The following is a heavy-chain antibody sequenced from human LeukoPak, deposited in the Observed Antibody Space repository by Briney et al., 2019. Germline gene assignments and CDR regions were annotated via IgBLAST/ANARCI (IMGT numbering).Heavy chain of an antibody. CDR2: IYPGDSET. CDR3: ARRWAREVFDY. J-gene: IGHJ4*02. V-gene: IGHV5-51*01. Sequence: GESLKISCKGSGYSFTNYWIGWVRQMPGKGLEWMGIIYPGDSETRYSPSFQGQVTISADKSISTAYLQWSSLKASDTAMYYYARRWAREVFDYWGQGTLVTVSS. CDR1: GYSFTNYW. D-gene: IGHD1-26*01.